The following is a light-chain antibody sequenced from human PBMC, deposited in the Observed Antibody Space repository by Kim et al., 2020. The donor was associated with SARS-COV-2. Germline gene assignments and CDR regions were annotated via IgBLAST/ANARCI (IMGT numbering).Light chain of an antibody. J-gene: IGLJ2*01. CDR2: LNSDGSH. Sequence: QLVLTQSPSASASLGASVKLTCTLSSGHSSYAIAWHQQQPEKGPRYLMKLNSDGSHSKGDGIPDRFSGSSSGAERYLPISSLQSEDEADYYCQTLGTGIRVFGGGTQLTVL. V-gene: IGLV4-69*01. CDR3: QTLGTGIRV. CDR1: SGHSSYA.